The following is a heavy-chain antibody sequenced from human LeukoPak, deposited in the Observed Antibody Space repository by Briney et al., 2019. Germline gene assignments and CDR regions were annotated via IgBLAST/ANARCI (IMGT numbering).Heavy chain of an antibody. CDR3: ARDFWSGYYGDY. CDR1: GFIVNNNY. D-gene: IGHD3-3*01. J-gene: IGHJ4*02. Sequence: GGSLRLSCAASGFIVNNNYMNWVRQAPGKGLEWVSVIYSGGHTDYADSVKGRFTISRDSSKNTLYLQMNSLRVEDTAVYYCARDFWSGYYGDYWGQGTLVTVSS. V-gene: IGHV3-66*01. CDR2: IYSGGHT.